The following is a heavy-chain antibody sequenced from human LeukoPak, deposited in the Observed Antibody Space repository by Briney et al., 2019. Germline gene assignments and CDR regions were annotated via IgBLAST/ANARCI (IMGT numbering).Heavy chain of an antibody. CDR3: AKESKWLPSY. J-gene: IGHJ4*02. CDR1: GFTFRSFA. CDR2: ISGDGDAT. V-gene: IGHV3-23*01. D-gene: IGHD6-19*01. Sequence: GGSLRLSCAASGFTFRSFAMTWVRQAPGKGLEWVALISGDGDATHYADSVKGRFIISRDNSKSTLFLQMNGLRADDSAIYYCAKESKWLPSYWGQGTRVTVSS.